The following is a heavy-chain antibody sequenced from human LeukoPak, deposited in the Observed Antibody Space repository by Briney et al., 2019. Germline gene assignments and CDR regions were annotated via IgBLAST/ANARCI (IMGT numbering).Heavy chain of an antibody. D-gene: IGHD6-19*01. J-gene: IGHJ4*02. Sequence: SETLSLTCTVSGGSISSYYWGWIRQPPGKGLEWIGSIYYSGSTYYNPSLKSRVTISVDTSKNQFSLKLSSVTAADTAVYYCARNPIAVAGKGFFDYWGQGTLVTVSS. CDR3: ARNPIAVAGKGFFDY. CDR2: IYYSGST. CDR1: GGSISSYY. V-gene: IGHV4-39*01.